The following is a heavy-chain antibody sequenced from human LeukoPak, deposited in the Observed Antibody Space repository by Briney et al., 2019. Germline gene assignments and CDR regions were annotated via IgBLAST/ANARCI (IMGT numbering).Heavy chain of an antibody. D-gene: IGHD3-22*01. J-gene: IGHJ4*02. CDR1: GFTFSSYS. Sequence: GGSLRLSCAASGFTFSSYSMNWVRQAPGKGLEWVSSISSSSSYIYYADSVKGRFTISRDNAKNSLYLQMDSLRAEDTAVYYCASALSGYYDSESYWGQGTLVTVSS. CDR3: ASALSGYYDSESY. V-gene: IGHV3-21*01. CDR2: ISSSSSYI.